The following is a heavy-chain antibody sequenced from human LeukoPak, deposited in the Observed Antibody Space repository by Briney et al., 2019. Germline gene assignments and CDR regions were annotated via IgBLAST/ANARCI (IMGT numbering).Heavy chain of an antibody. CDR3: ATVLRAGAY. Sequence: ASVKVSCKASGYTFTSYYMHWVRQAPGQGLEWMGIINPSGGSTSYAQKFQGRVTMTEDTSTDTAYMELSSLRSEDTAVYYCATVLRAGAYWGQGTLVTVSS. J-gene: IGHJ4*02. V-gene: IGHV1-46*01. CDR1: GYTFTSYY. D-gene: IGHD1-26*01. CDR2: INPSGGST.